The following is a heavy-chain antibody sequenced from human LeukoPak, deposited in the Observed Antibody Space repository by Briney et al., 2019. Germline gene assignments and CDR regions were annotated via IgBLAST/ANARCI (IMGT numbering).Heavy chain of an antibody. V-gene: IGHV1-8*01. CDR3: VGGASDLYDY. Sequence: ASVKVSCKASGYTFTSYDINWVRQATGQGLEWMGGMNPNNGNTSYAQKFQGKVSMTRNTSISTATMDLSILRSEDTDLYSCVGGASDLYDYWGQGTLVTVSS. CDR1: GYTFTSYD. D-gene: IGHD3-16*01. J-gene: IGHJ4*02. CDR2: MNPNNGNT.